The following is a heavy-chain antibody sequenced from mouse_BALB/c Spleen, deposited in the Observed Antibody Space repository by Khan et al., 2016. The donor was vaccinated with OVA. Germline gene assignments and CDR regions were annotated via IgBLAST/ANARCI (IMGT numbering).Heavy chain of an antibody. J-gene: IGHJ4*01. Sequence: QVQLQQSGPELVRPGASVKLSCKTSGYIFTSYWIHWVQQRSGQGLEWVAKIYPGTGSIHYNETFKVKATVTADKSSSTAYMHLSSLKSEDSAVYFCARNDYGSSCAMDYWGQGTSVTVSS. V-gene: IGHV1S132*01. D-gene: IGHD1-1*01. CDR3: ARNDYGSSCAMDY. CDR1: GYIFTSYW. CDR2: IYPGTGSI.